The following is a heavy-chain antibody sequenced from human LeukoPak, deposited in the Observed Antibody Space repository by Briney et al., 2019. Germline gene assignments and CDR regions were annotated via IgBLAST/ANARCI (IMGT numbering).Heavy chain of an antibody. J-gene: IGHJ4*02. D-gene: IGHD1-26*01. Sequence: GESLKISCKGSGYTFTNHWIGWVRQMPGKGLEWMGIIYPGDSDTRYSPSFQGQVTISADKSISTAYLQWSSLKASDTAMYYCARREGGSGSSHDYWGQGTLVTVSS. CDR1: GYTFTNHW. CDR3: ARREGGSGSSHDY. CDR2: IYPGDSDT. V-gene: IGHV5-51*01.